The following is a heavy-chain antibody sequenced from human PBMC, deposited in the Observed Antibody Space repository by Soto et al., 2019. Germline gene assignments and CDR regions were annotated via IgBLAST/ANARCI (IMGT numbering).Heavy chain of an antibody. CDR1: GYSFTSYW. CDR2: IYPGDSDT. V-gene: IGHV5-51*01. J-gene: IGHJ3*02. CDR3: ARTIITIFGVVTALDAFDI. Sequence: PGESLKISCKGSGYSFTSYWIGWVRQMPGKSLEWMGIIYPGDSDTRYSPSFQGQVTISADKSISTAYLQWSSLKASDTAMYYCARTIITIFGVVTALDAFDIWGQGTMVTVSS. D-gene: IGHD3-3*01.